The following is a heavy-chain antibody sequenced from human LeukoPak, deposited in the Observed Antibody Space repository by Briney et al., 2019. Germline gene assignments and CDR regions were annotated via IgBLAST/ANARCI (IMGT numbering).Heavy chain of an antibody. J-gene: IGHJ5*02. CDR3: ARSPKYTAMENGWFDP. V-gene: IGHV4-59*12. CDR1: GGSISSYY. D-gene: IGHD5-18*01. Sequence: PSETLSLTCTVSGGSISSYYWSWIRQPPGKGLEWIGYIYYSGSTNYNPSLKSRVSISVDTSKNQFSLKLSSVTAADTAVYYCARSPKYTAMENGWFDPWGQGTLVTVSS. CDR2: IYYSGST.